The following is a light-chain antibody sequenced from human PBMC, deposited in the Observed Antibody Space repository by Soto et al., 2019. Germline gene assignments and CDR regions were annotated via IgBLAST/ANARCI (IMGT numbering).Light chain of an antibody. J-gene: IGKJ1*01. CDR1: QSISSW. CDR3: QQYNSYWT. Sequence: DIQMTQSPSTLAASVGDRVTITCRASQSISSWVAWYQQKPGKAPKILIYDASSLKSGVPFRFSGSGSGTEFTLTISSLQPEDFATDYCQQYNSYWTFGQWTKVDIK. CDR2: DAS. V-gene: IGKV1-5*01.